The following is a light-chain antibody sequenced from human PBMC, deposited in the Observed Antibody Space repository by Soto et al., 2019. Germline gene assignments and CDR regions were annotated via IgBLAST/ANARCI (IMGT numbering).Light chain of an antibody. CDR3: QRYNDWPPT. Sequence: EIVLKQALATLSLSQGERATLSCRASQSVSNYLAWYQQKPGQAPRLLIYDASNRATDIPARFSGSGSGAEFTLTISSLQSEDFAVYYCQRYNDWPPTFGPGSIVDV. CDR1: QSVSNY. J-gene: IGKJ3*01. V-gene: IGKV3-11*01. CDR2: DAS.